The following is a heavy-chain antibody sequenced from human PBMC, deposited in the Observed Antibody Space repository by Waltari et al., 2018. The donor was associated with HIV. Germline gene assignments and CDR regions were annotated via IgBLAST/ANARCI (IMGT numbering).Heavy chain of an antibody. J-gene: IGHJ4*02. CDR1: GFTFGDYG. V-gene: IGHV3-30*18. CDR3: AKEDFEYGSSSHLGY. D-gene: IGHD6-6*01. CDR2: ISYDGRNK. Sequence: QVPLLEFGGGVVQPGRSLRLSCEVSGFTFGDYGFHWVRQAPGRGLEWVALISYDGRNKYYAESVKGRFTLSRDNAKNTLFLQMNSLRAEDTAVYYCAKEDFEYGSSSHLGYWGQGTLVTVSS.